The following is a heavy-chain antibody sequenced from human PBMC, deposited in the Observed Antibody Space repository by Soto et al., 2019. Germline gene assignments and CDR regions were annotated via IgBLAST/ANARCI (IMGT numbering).Heavy chain of an antibody. CDR3: ARTVDITMVRGVRDYYYYGMDV. J-gene: IGHJ6*02. Sequence: QVQLVQSGAEVKKPGSSVKVSCKASGGTFSSYAISWVRQAPGQGLEWRGGIIPIFGTANYAQKFHGRVTSTADDSTSTAYMELSILRSEDMAVYYFARTVDITMVRGVRDYYYYGMDVWCHGSTVTVS. V-gene: IGHV1-69*01. D-gene: IGHD3-10*01. CDR1: GGTFSSYA. CDR2: IIPIFGTA.